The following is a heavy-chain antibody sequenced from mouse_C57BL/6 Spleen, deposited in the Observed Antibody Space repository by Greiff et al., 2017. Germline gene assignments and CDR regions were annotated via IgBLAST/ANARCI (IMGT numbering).Heavy chain of an antibody. CDR1: GYAFSSYW. V-gene: IGHV1-80*01. CDR3: AREVLSTMVTTRYFDV. Sequence: VQLQQSGAELVKPGASVKISCKASGYAFSSYWMTWVKQRPGKGLEWIGQIYPGAGDTNYNGKFKGKATLTADKSSSTAYMQLSSLTSEDSAVYFCAREVLSTMVTTRYFDVWGTGTTVTVSS. D-gene: IGHD2-2*01. J-gene: IGHJ1*03. CDR2: IYPGAGDT.